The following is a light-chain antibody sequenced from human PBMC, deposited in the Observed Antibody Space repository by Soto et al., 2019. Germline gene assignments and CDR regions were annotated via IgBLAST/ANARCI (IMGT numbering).Light chain of an antibody. CDR1: SSDVGGYNY. Sequence: QSVLTQPASVSGSPGQSITISCTGTSSDVGGYNYVSWYQQHPGKAPKLMIYDVSNRPSGVSNRFSDSKSGNTASLTISGLQAEYEADYYCSSYTSSSTLLYVFGTGTKLTVL. CDR3: SSYTSSSTLLYV. J-gene: IGLJ1*01. V-gene: IGLV2-14*01. CDR2: DVS.